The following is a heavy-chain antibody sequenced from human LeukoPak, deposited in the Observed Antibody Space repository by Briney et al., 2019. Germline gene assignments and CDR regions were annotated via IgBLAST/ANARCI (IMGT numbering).Heavy chain of an antibody. V-gene: IGHV4-39*01. CDR1: GGSMSSSSHY. CDR3: ARQVGQWLVGTGESYFDY. Sequence: SETLSLTCSVSGGSMSSSSHYWDWIRQPPGKGLEWIGGINYSGSTYYNPSLQSRVTISRDTSNNQFSLKLSSVTAADTAVYYCARQVGQWLVGTGESYFDYWGQGTLVTVSS. D-gene: IGHD6-19*01. J-gene: IGHJ4*02. CDR2: INYSGST.